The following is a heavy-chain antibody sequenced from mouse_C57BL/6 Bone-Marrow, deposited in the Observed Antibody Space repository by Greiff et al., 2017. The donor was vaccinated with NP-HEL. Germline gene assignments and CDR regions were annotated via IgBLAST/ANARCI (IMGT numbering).Heavy chain of an antibody. Sequence: EVKLQESGGDLVKPGGSLKLSCAASGFTFSSYGMSWVRQTPDKRLEWVATISSGGSYTYYPDSVKGRFTISRDNAKNTLYLQMSSLKSEDTAMYYCARRDGDYWGQGTTLTVSS. CDR1: GFTFSSYG. J-gene: IGHJ2*01. V-gene: IGHV5-6*02. CDR3: ARRDGDY. D-gene: IGHD2-3*01. CDR2: ISSGGSYT.